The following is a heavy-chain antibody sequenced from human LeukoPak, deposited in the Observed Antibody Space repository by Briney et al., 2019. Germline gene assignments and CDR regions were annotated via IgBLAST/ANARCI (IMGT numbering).Heavy chain of an antibody. J-gene: IGHJ6*02. V-gene: IGHV3-48*03. CDR2: ISSSGNTI. D-gene: IGHD3-10*01. CDR3: ARGGGYYGSGSLHYYYYGMDV. CDR1: GFTFSSYE. Sequence: PGGSLRLSCAASGFTFSSYEMNWVRQAPGKGLEWDSYISSSGNTIYYADSVKGRFTISRDNAKNSLYLQMNSLRAEDTAVYYCARGGGYYGSGSLHYYYYGMDVWGQGTTVTVSS.